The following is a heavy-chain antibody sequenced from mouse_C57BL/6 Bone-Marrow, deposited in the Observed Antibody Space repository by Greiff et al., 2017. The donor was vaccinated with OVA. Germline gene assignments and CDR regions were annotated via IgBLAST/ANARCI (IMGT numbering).Heavy chain of an antibody. J-gene: IGHJ2*01. CDR1: GYTFTSYW. Sequence: QVQLQQPGAELVMPGASVKLSCKASGYTFTSYWMHWVKQRPGQGLEWIGEIDPSDSDTNYNQKFKGKSTLTADTPSSTAYMQLSSLTSEDSAVYYCARSYLILRAVDYWGKGTTLTVSS. D-gene: IGHD1-1*01. CDR2: IDPSDSDT. CDR3: ARSYLILRAVDY. V-gene: IGHV1-69*01.